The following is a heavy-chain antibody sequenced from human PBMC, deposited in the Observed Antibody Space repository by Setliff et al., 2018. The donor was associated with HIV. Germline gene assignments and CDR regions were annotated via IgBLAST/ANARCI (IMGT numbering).Heavy chain of an antibody. CDR2: INHRGST. CDR1: SGSFSGYR. CDR3: ARGDYYDSTGYEGLDS. Sequence: SETLSLTCAVYSGSFSGYRWTWIRQPPGKGLEWIGEINHRGSTTYDPSLRSRVTISVDTSKNQFSLKLNSVTAADTAVYYCARGDYYDSTGYEGLDSWGRGTLVTVSS. J-gene: IGHJ4*02. V-gene: IGHV4-34*01. D-gene: IGHD3-22*01.